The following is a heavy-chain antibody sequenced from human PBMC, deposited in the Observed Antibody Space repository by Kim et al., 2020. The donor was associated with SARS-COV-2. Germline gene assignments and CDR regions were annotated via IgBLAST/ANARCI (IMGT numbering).Heavy chain of an antibody. CDR2: ISGSGGST. Sequence: GGSLRLSCAASGFTFSSYARSWVRQAPGKGLEWVSAISGSGGSTYYADSVKGRFTISRDNSKNTLYLQMNSLRAEDTAVYYCAKEGYSYGYPLYYFDYWGQGTLVTVSS. J-gene: IGHJ4*02. D-gene: IGHD5-18*01. V-gene: IGHV3-23*01. CDR1: GFTFSSYA. CDR3: AKEGYSYGYPLYYFDY.